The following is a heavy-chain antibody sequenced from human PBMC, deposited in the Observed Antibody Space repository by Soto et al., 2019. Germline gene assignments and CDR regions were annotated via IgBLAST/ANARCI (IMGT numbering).Heavy chain of an antibody. J-gene: IGHJ6*02. CDR2: IIPILGIA. V-gene: IGHV1-69*02. Sequence: ASVKVSCKASGGTFSSYTISWVRQAPGQGLEWMGRIIPILGIANYAQKFQGRVTITADKSTSTAYMELSSLRSEDTAVYYCARAAVAGTHYYYYGMDGGVQRTTVTDSS. CDR3: ARAAVAGTHYYYYGMDG. CDR1: GGTFSSYT. D-gene: IGHD6-19*01.